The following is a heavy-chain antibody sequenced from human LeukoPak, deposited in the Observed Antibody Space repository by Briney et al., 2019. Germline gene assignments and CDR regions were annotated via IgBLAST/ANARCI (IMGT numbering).Heavy chain of an antibody. Sequence: GGSLRLSCAVSGFTFSKYWMLWVRQAPGKGLESVSRINTDGTVTTYADSVKGRFTVSRDNADNTMFLQMNSVRDEDTAVYYCATKQWLAPPPDSWGQGTPVTVSS. D-gene: IGHD6-19*01. CDR3: ATKQWLAPPPDS. CDR1: GFTFSKYW. CDR2: INTDGTVT. J-gene: IGHJ4*02. V-gene: IGHV3-74*01.